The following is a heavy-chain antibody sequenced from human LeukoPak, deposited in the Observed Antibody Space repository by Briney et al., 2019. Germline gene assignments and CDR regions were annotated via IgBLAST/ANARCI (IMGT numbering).Heavy chain of an antibody. CDR2: ISAYNGNT. CDR3: AIDAYCSGGSCYSGVNWFDP. Sequence: ASVKVSCKASGYTFTSYGISWVRQAPGQGLEWMGWISAYNGNTNYAQKLQGRVTMTTDTSTSTAYMELRSLRSDDTAVYYCAIDAYCSGGSCYSGVNWFDPWGQGTLVTVSS. V-gene: IGHV1-18*01. D-gene: IGHD2-15*01. J-gene: IGHJ5*02. CDR1: GYTFTSYG.